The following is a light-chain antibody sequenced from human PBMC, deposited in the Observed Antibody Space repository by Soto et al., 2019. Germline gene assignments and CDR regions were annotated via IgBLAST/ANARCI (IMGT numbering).Light chain of an antibody. CDR2: DAS. V-gene: IGKV1-5*01. CDR3: QHRV. Sequence: IQVTQSPSILSASVGDRVTITCRTSQDISTWLAWYQQRPGKAPHLLIYDASRLQSGVPSRFSGSGSGTEFTLTVSSLQPDDFATYYCQHRVFGPGTKVEIK. J-gene: IGKJ3*01. CDR1: QDISTW.